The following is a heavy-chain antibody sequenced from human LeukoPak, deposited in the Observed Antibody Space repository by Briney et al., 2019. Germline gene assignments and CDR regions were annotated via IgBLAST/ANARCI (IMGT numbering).Heavy chain of an antibody. V-gene: IGHV3-73*01. J-gene: IGHJ4*02. Sequence: GGSLRLSCAASGFTFSGSAMHWVRQASGKGLEWVGRIRSKANSYATAYAASVKGRFTISRDDSKNTAYLQMNSLKTEDTAVYYCTRDYYDSSGYHYLFDYWGQGTLVTVSS. D-gene: IGHD3-22*01. CDR1: GFTFSGSA. CDR3: TRDYYDSSGYHYLFDY. CDR2: IRSKANSYAT.